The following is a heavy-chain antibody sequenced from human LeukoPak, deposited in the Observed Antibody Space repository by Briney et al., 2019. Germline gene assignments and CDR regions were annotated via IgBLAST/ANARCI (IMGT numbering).Heavy chain of an antibody. CDR2: INPNSGGT. CDR3: ARDTDYYMDV. Sequence: ASVKVSCKASGYTFTSYGISWVGQAPGQGLEWMGWINPNSGGTNYAQKFQGRVTMTRDTSISTAYMELSRLRSDDTAVYYCARDTDYYMDVWGKGTTVTISS. CDR1: GYTFTSYG. V-gene: IGHV1-2*02. J-gene: IGHJ6*03.